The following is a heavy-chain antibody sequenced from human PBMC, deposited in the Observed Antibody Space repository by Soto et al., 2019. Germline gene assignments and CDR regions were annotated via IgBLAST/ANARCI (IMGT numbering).Heavy chain of an antibody. Sequence: QVQLVESGGGVVQPGKSLGLSCAASGFSFDTYGMHWVRQAPGKGLEWVAVISSHGSNKYYADSVKGRFTISRDDSKNKLFRQLNGRRTEDTAWYYGAKNPGGGYGFVWALATGGKGTWVT. CDR1: GFSFDTYG. CDR3: AKNPGGGYGFVWALAT. V-gene: IGHV3-30*18. J-gene: IGHJ4*02. D-gene: IGHD5-18*01. CDR2: ISSHGSNK.